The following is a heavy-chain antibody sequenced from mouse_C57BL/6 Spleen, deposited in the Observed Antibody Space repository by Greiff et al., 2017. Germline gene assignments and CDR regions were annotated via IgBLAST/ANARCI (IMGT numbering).Heavy chain of an antibody. Sequence: QVQLKQSGAELVRPGASVTLSCKASGYTFTDYEMHWVKQTPVHGLEWIGAIDPETGGTAYNQKFKGKAILTADKSSSTAYMELRSLTSEDSAVYYCTRDAYYYGSSQGGFAYWGQGTLVTVSA. J-gene: IGHJ3*01. CDR2: IDPETGGT. CDR3: TRDAYYYGSSQGGFAY. D-gene: IGHD1-1*01. CDR1: GYTFTDYE. V-gene: IGHV1-15*01.